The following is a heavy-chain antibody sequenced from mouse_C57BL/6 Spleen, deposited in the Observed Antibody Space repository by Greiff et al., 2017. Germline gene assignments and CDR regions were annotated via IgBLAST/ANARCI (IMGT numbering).Heavy chain of an antibody. Sequence: QVQLQQPGAELVKPGASVKLSCKASGYTFTSYWMPWVKQRPGQGLEWIGMIHPNSGSTNYNEKFKSKATLTVDKSSSTAYMQLSSLTSEDSAVYYCARWTTVAFDYWGQGTTLTVSS. D-gene: IGHD1-1*01. J-gene: IGHJ2*01. CDR3: ARWTTVAFDY. CDR2: IHPNSGST. V-gene: IGHV1-64*01. CDR1: GYTFTSYW.